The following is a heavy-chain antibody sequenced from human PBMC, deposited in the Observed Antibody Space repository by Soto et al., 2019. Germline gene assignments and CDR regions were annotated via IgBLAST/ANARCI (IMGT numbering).Heavy chain of an antibody. CDR1: GFTFSSYA. CDR2: ISYDGSNK. CDR3: ARDLVLRYFDWLLYRGVSGFDY. V-gene: IGHV3-30-3*01. D-gene: IGHD3-9*01. J-gene: IGHJ4*02. Sequence: GGSLRLSCAASGFTFSSYAMHWVRQAPGKGLEWVAVISYDGSNKYYADSVKGRFTISRDNSKNTLYLQMNSLRAEDTAVYYCARDLVLRYFDWLLYRGVSGFDYWGQGTLVTVSS.